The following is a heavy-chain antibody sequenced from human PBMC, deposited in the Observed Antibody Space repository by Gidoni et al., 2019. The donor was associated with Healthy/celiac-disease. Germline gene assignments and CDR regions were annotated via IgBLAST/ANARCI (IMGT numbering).Heavy chain of an antibody. D-gene: IGHD3-22*01. V-gene: IGHV4-39*07. CDR2: IYYSGST. CDR3: ARVVYDSISFDY. J-gene: IGHJ4*02. Sequence: QLQLQESGPGLVKPSETLSLTCTVSAGSISSSSYYWGWIRQPPGKGLEWIGSIYYSGSTYYNPSLKSRVTISVDTSKNQFSLKLSSVTAADTAVYYCARVVYDSISFDYWGQGTLVTVSS. CDR1: AGSISSSSYY.